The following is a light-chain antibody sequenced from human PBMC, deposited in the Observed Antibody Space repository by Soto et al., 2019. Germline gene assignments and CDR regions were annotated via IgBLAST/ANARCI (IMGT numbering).Light chain of an antibody. CDR3: AACDDTLSGDWV. J-gene: IGLJ3*02. V-gene: IGLV1-47*01. Sequence: QSVLSQPPSASGTPGQRVTISCSGSISNVGSNYVYWYQQLPGTAPKLLIYRDNQRPSGVPDRCSASKSGTSAYLAISGLQSEDEAVYYCAACDDTLSGDWVFGGGTKVTVL. CDR2: RDN. CDR1: ISNVGSNY.